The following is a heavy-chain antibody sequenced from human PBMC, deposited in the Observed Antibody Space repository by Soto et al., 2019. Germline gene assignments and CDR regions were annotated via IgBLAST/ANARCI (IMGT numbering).Heavy chain of an antibody. CDR2: INPKSGGT. V-gene: IGHV1-2*02. CDR1: GYTFTGYY. Sequence: GASVKVSCKASGYTFTGYYMHWVRQAPGQGLEWMGWINPKSGGTNSAQKFQGRVTMTRDTSISTAYMELRRLGSDDTAVYYCARGPNHNWFDPWGQGTLVTVSS. J-gene: IGHJ5*02. CDR3: ARGPNHNWFDP. D-gene: IGHD2-8*01.